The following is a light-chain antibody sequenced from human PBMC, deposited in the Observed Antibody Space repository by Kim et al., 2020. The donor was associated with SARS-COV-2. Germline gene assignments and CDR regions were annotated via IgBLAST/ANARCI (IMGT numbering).Light chain of an antibody. CDR3: SSYTSSNTWV. V-gene: IGLV2-8*01. J-gene: IGLJ3*02. CDR2: EVN. Sequence: QSALTQPPSASGSPGQSITISCTGTSRDVGGYNYVSWYQQHPGKAPQLIIYEVNKRPSGVPNRFSGSKSGNTASLTVSGLQAEDEADYYCSSYTSSNTWVFGGGTKLTVL. CDR1: SRDVGGYNY.